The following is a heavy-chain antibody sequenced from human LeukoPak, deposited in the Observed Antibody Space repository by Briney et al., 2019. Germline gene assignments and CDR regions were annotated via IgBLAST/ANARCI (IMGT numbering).Heavy chain of an antibody. CDR2: INHSGST. J-gene: IGHJ5*02. CDR3: ARALVRTGTTRWFDP. V-gene: IGHV4-34*01. Sequence: SETLSLTCAVYGGSFSGYYWSWIRQPPGKGLEWIGEINHSGSTNYNPSLKSRATISVDTSKNQFSLKLSSVTAADTAVYYCARALVRTGTTRWFDPWGQGTLVTVSS. CDR1: GGSFSGYY. D-gene: IGHD1-7*01.